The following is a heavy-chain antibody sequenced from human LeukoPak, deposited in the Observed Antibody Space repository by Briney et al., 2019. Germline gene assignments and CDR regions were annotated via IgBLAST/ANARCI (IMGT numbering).Heavy chain of an antibody. V-gene: IGHV3-23*01. CDR3: AKSRDSSYYDDAFDI. CDR1: GFTFGSYA. CDR2: VTGSGSST. Sequence: GVSLRLSCAASGFTFGSYAMSWVRQAPGKGLEWVSGVTGSGSSTYYADSVKGRFTISRDNSKNTLFLQMNSLRAEDTAVYYCAKSRDSSYYDDAFDIWGQGTMVTVSS. D-gene: IGHD3-22*01. J-gene: IGHJ3*02.